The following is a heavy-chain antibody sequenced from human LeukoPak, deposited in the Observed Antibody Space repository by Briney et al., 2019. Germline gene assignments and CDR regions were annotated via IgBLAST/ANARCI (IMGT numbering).Heavy chain of an antibody. Sequence: PGGSLRLSCAASGFTFSSYGMSWVRQAPGKGLEWVSGISGDADSTYYADSVRGRFTISRDNSKNTLYLQMNSLRAEDTAVYYCARCSTSWYLDYWGQGALVTVSS. V-gene: IGHV3-23*01. CDR1: GFTFSSYG. CDR3: ARCSTSWYLDY. J-gene: IGHJ4*02. CDR2: ISGDADST. D-gene: IGHD6-13*01.